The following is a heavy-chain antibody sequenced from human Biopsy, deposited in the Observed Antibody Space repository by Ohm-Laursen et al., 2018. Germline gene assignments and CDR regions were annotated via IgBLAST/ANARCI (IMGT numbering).Heavy chain of an antibody. CDR3: ARDQRGPYLLEAKLTPNYFDY. V-gene: IGHV3-21*04. CDR2: IRSGGDYM. D-gene: IGHD1-1*01. CDR1: GVTLSGYS. Sequence: SLRLSCSASGVTLSGYSMNWVRQAPGKGLEWVSSIRSGGDYMFYADSVKGRFTISRDNAKNSLYLQMNSLRAEDTAVYYCARDQRGPYLLEAKLTPNYFDYWGRGSLVTVSS. J-gene: IGHJ4*02.